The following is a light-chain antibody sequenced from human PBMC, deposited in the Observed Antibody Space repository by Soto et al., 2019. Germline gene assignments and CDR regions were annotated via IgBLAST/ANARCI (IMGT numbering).Light chain of an antibody. CDR1: QTFTNNY. J-gene: IGKJ2*01. CDR3: QQYGSSPYT. Sequence: EIVLTQSPGTLSLSPEERAILSCRASQTFTNNYLAWYQQKPGQAPRLLIFGASSRATGRPDRFSGSGSGTDFTLIISGLEPEDSAVYYCQQYGSSPYTFGQGTKLEIK. CDR2: GAS. V-gene: IGKV3-20*01.